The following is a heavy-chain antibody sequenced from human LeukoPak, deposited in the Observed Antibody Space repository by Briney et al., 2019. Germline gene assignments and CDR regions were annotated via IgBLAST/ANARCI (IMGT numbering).Heavy chain of an antibody. V-gene: IGHV3-23*01. CDR2: ITGSGHAT. CDR1: GFTFSSYA. CDR3: AKEKILTGYFSYYGMDV. Sequence: GGSLRLSCAASGFTFSSYAMSWVRQAPGKGLQWVSAITGSGHATYYADSVRGRFTISRDNSKNTLYLQVNSLRAEDTAVYYCAKEKILTGYFSYYGMDVWGQGTTVTVSS. J-gene: IGHJ6*02. D-gene: IGHD3-9*01.